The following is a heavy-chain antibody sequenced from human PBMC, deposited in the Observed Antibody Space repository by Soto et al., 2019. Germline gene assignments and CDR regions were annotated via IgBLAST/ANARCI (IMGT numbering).Heavy chain of an antibody. CDR1: GFTLSAYW. Sequence: EVQLVESGGGLVQPEGSLRLSCAASGFTLSAYWMHWVRQAPGKGLVWVSRIKGDGSSATYADSVKGRFTISRDNAKNTLYLQINSLRAEDTAVYYCARSDWFDPWGQGTLVTVSS. CDR3: ARSDWFDP. V-gene: IGHV3-74*01. J-gene: IGHJ5*02. CDR2: IKGDGSSA.